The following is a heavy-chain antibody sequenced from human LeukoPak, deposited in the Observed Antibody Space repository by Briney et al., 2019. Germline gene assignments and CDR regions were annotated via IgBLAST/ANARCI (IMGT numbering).Heavy chain of an antibody. Sequence: GGSLRLSCVASTFSFSRYPMGWVRQAPGKGLEWVSGISAGGDGTYYADSVKGRFTISRDNSKNTLYLQMNNLRAEDTAVYYCAKEEVGATTFDYWGQGTLVTVSS. D-gene: IGHD1-26*01. V-gene: IGHV3-23*01. J-gene: IGHJ4*02. CDR1: TFSFSRYP. CDR2: ISAGGDGT. CDR3: AKEEVGATTFDY.